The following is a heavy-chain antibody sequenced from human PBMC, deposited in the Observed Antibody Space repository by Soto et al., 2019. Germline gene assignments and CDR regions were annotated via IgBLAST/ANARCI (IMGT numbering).Heavy chain of an antibody. V-gene: IGHV1-18*01. CDR3: ARSPDIVVVVAATHNWFDP. CDR1: GYTFTSYG. CDR2: ISAYNGNT. D-gene: IGHD2-15*01. Sequence: ASVKVSCKASGYTFTSYGISLVRQAPGQGLEWMGWISAYNGNTNYAQKLQGRVTMTTNTSTSTAYMELSSLRSEDTAVYYCARSPDIVVVVAATHNWFDPWGQGTLVTLSS. J-gene: IGHJ5*02.